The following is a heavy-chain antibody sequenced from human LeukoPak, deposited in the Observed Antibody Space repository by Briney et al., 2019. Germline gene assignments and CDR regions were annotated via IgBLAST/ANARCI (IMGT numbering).Heavy chain of an antibody. V-gene: IGHV3-66*01. CDR1: GFTFSSYS. Sequence: GGSLRLSCAASGFTFSSYSMNWVRQAPGKGLEWVSVIYSGGSTYYADSVKGRFTISRDNSKNTLYLQMNSLRAEDTAVYYCARDLSGFDAFDIWGQGTMVTVSS. CDR3: ARDLSGFDAFDI. CDR2: IYSGGST. D-gene: IGHD3-10*01. J-gene: IGHJ3*02.